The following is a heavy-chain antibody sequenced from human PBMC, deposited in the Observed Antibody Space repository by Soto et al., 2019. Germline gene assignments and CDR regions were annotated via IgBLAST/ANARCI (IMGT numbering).Heavy chain of an antibody. CDR1: GYTFTSYA. V-gene: IGHV1-3*05. CDR2: INAGNGNT. CDR3: ARTSATGYYTGDY. Sequence: QVQLVQSGAEEKKPGASVKVSCKASGYTFTSYAMHWVRQAPGQRLEWMGWINAGNGNTKYSQKFQGRVTITRDTSASTAYMELGSLRSEDTAVYYCARTSATGYYTGDYWGQGTLVTVSS. D-gene: IGHD3-9*01. J-gene: IGHJ4*02.